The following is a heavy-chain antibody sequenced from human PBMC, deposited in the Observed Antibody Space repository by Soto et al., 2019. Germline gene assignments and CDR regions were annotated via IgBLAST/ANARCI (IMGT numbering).Heavy chain of an antibody. V-gene: IGHV5-51*01. Sequence: PGEALKISCQGSGYSFGSYWIGWVRQMHGKDLEWMGIIYPGDSDTRYSPSFQGQVTISDDKSLRTAYLQWTSLKASDTALYYCARTRSFTLGFYYDGMDVWGQGTTVTVSS. J-gene: IGHJ6*02. CDR2: IYPGDSDT. CDR3: ARTRSFTLGFYYDGMDV. CDR1: GYSFGSYW. D-gene: IGHD6-6*01.